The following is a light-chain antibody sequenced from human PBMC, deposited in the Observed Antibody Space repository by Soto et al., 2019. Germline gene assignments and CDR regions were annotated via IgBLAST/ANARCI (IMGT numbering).Light chain of an antibody. CDR3: SSLAPSENVV. V-gene: IGLV2-11*01. CDR2: DVS. CDR1: SSDVGNYNY. Sequence: QSALTQSRSVSASPGQSVIISCTGTSSDVGNYNYVSWYQQHPGKAPKLMIFDVSRRPSGVPDRFSGSKSGNTASLTISGLQADDEADYYCSSLAPSENVVFGGGTKVTVL. J-gene: IGLJ2*01.